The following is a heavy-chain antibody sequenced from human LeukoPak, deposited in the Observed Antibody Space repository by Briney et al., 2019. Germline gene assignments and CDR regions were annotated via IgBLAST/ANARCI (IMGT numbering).Heavy chain of an antibody. CDR2: ISYSGST. Sequence: PSETLSLTCTVSGGSISSYYWSWIRQPPGKGLEWIGYISYSGSTDYNPSLKSRVTISVDTSKNQFSLKLSSVTAADTAVYYCARDYLGLEILFDLWGRRTLVTVSS. CDR3: ARDYLGLEILFDL. J-gene: IGHJ2*01. D-gene: IGHD3-16*01. CDR1: GGSISSYY. V-gene: IGHV4-59*01.